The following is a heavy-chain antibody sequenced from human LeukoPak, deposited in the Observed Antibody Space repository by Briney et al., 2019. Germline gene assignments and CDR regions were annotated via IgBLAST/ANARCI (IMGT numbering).Heavy chain of an antibody. V-gene: IGHV1-24*01. Sequence: ASVKVSCKVSGYTLTELSMHWVRQAPGKGLEWMGGFDPEDGETIYAQKFQGRVTMTEDTSTDTAYMELSSLRSGDTAVYYCATDSIAAAGTWGYYYYGMDVWGKGTTVTVSS. CDR3: ATDSIAAAGTWGYYYYGMDV. J-gene: IGHJ6*04. CDR2: FDPEDGET. CDR1: GYTLTELS. D-gene: IGHD6-13*01.